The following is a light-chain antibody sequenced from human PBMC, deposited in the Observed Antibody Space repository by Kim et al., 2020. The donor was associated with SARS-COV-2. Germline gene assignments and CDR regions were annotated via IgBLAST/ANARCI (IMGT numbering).Light chain of an antibody. CDR1: QGVDIW. V-gene: IGKV1D-16*01. CDR3: LQYNSYPLT. Sequence: DIQMTQSPSSLSASVGDRVTISCRASQGVDIWLAWYQQKPGKAPKSLISGASNLKSGVPSRFSGSGSGTDFTLTISSLQPGDFATYYCLQYNSYPLTFGQGTRMEIK. CDR2: GAS. J-gene: IGKJ5*01.